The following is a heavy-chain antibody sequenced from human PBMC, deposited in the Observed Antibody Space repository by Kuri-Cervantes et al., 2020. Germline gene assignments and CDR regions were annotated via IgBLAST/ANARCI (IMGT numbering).Heavy chain of an antibody. D-gene: IGHD3-3*01. CDR1: GYSFTTSS. CDR3: ARDHGGFWSGYSNDAFDI. J-gene: IGHJ3*02. Sequence: ASVKVSCKASGYSFTTSSMSWVRQAPGQGLEWMGWIHTNTKNPTYAQGFTGRFVFSLDTSVSTAYLEINSLKSEDTAVYYCARDHGGFWSGYSNDAFDIWGQRTKVTVSS. V-gene: IGHV7-4-1*02. CDR2: IHTNTKNP.